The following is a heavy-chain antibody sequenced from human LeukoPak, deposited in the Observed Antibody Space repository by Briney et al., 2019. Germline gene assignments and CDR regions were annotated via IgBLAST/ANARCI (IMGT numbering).Heavy chain of an antibody. D-gene: IGHD3-10*01. J-gene: IGHJ4*02. V-gene: IGHV1-2*02. Sequence: GASVKVSCKASGYTFTGYYMHWVRQASGQGLEWMGWINPNSGGTNYAQKFQGRVTMTRDTSISTAYMELSRLRSDDTAVYYCARDLGVTMVRGVIDYWGQGTLVTVSS. CDR3: ARDLGVTMVRGVIDY. CDR1: GYTFTGYY. CDR2: INPNSGGT.